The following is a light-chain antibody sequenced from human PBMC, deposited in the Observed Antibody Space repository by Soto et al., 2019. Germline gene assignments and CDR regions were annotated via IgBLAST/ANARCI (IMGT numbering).Light chain of an antibody. CDR1: QDIRSA. V-gene: IGKV1-39*01. Sequence: IQLTQSPSSLSASVGDRVTITCRASQDIRSALGWYQQKPGKVPKLLIYAASTLQSGVPSRFSGSGSGTDFTLTISSLQPEDFATYYCQQSYRTPPITFGQGTRLEIK. J-gene: IGKJ5*01. CDR3: QQSYRTPPIT. CDR2: AAS.